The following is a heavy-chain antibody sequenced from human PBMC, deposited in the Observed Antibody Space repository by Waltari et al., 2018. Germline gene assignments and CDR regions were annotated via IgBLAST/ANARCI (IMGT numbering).Heavy chain of an antibody. CDR1: GGTFSSYA. J-gene: IGHJ2*01. Sequence: QVQLVQSGAEVKKPGSSVKVSCKASGGTFSSYAISWVRQAPGQGHEWMGGIIPIFGTANYAQKFQGRVTITADESTSTAYMELSSLRSEDTAVYYCARGGVWFGELRPTQTYWYFDLWGRGTLVTVSS. D-gene: IGHD3-10*01. CDR3: ARGGVWFGELRPTQTYWYFDL. V-gene: IGHV1-69*12. CDR2: IIPIFGTA.